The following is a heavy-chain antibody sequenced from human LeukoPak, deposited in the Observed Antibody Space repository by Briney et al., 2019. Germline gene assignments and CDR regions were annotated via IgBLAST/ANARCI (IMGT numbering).Heavy chain of an antibody. CDR3: VREPYCRGCQYMDV. J-gene: IGHJ6*03. V-gene: IGHV3-74*01. D-gene: IGHD2-15*01. CDR1: GFTFSSYW. Sequence: GGSLRLSCAASGFTFSSYWIHWVRQVPGKGLVWVSRIGKDGRDTIYADSLKGRISGSRDNAKETLYLQMNSLRAEDTGVYFCVREPYCRGCQYMDVWGKGTTVIVSS. CDR2: IGKDGRDT.